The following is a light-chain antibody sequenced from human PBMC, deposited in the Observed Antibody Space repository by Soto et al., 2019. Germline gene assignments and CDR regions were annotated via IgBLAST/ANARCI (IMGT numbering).Light chain of an antibody. CDR1: QSLNSW. CDR3: QQYNTYS. J-gene: IGKJ2*01. V-gene: IGKV1-5*03. CDR2: KAS. Sequence: DIPMTQSPSTLSASVGDRVSITCRASQSLNSWLAWYQQKPGKAPKLLIYKASTLESGVPSRFSGSGSGTEFTLTISSLQPDDFATYYCQQYNTYSFGQGTKLEIK.